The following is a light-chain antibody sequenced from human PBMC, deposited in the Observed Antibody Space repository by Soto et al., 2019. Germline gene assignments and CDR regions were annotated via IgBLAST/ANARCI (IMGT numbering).Light chain of an antibody. CDR1: QTIGRNY. V-gene: IGKV3-20*01. Sequence: EIVLMQSPGTLSLSPGETATLSCRASQTIGRNYLAWYQQKPGQAPRLLIFSTSTRATGIPERFSGGGSGTDFTLSISRLEPEDFAVYYCQQYASSPLLTFGGGTKVEIK. CDR2: STS. CDR3: QQYASSPLLT. J-gene: IGKJ4*01.